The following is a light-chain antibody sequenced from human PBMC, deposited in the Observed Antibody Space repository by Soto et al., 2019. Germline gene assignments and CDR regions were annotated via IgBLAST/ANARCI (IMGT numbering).Light chain of an antibody. Sequence: ETVLTQSPGTLTLSPGERATLSCRASQSITNNYLAWYQQKPGQAPRLLIYGASSRVTGIPDRFSGSGSGTDFTLTISRLEPEHFAVYYCQQYRTSPITFGQGTRLEIK. CDR2: GAS. CDR1: QSITNNY. CDR3: QQYRTSPIT. V-gene: IGKV3-20*01. J-gene: IGKJ5*01.